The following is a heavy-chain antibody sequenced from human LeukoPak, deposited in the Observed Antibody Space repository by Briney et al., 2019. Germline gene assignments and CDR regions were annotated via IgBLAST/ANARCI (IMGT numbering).Heavy chain of an antibody. D-gene: IGHD4-17*01. J-gene: IGHJ1*01. CDR3: ARGPTVTNAPGGYFQH. Sequence: SETLSLTCTVSGGSISSYYWSWIRQPPGKGLEWIGYIYSNGSTNYNPSLKSRVTISVDTSKNQFSLKLSSVTAADTAVYYCARGPTVTNAPGGYFQHWGQGTLVTVSS. CDR1: GGSISSYY. V-gene: IGHV4-59*08. CDR2: IYSNGST.